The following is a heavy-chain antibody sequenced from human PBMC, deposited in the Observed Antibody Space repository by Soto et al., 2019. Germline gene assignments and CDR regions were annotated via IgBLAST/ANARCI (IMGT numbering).Heavy chain of an antibody. Sequence: QITLKESGPTLVKPTQTLTLTCTFSGFSLSTSGVGVGWIRQPPGKALEWLALIYWDDDKRYSPSLKSRLTITKDTSKNQAVLTMTNMDPVDTATYYCARAYSSSWYLNWFDPWGQGTLVTVSS. CDR1: GFSLSTSGVG. V-gene: IGHV2-5*02. CDR2: IYWDDDK. CDR3: ARAYSSSWYLNWFDP. J-gene: IGHJ5*02. D-gene: IGHD6-13*01.